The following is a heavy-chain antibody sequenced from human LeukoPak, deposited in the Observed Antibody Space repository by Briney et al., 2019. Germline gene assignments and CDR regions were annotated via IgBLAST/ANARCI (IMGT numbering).Heavy chain of an antibody. CDR3: GKASWGSNAHAVL. J-gene: IGHJ4*02. D-gene: IGHD3-10*01. Sequence: GGSLRLSCAASGFTFSNYAMSWVRQAPARGLEWVSSLRGDGETFYADSVKGRFTLSRDESRNTVFLQLNSLRVEDTAVYFCGKASWGSNAHAVLGGQGTLVTVSS. CDR1: GFTFSNYA. V-gene: IGHV3-23*01. CDR2: LRGDGET.